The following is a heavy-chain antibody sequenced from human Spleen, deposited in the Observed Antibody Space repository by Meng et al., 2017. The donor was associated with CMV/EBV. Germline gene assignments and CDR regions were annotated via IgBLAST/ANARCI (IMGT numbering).Heavy chain of an antibody. V-gene: IGHV4-4*07. J-gene: IGHJ4*02. Sequence: QGRRQESGPGLVKPSETLSLTCPVSGGSISSYYWSWIRQPAGKGLEWIGRIYTSGSTNYNPSLKSRVTMSVDTSKNQFSLKLSSVTAADTAVYYCARAPTYCSGGSCYPYFDYWGQGTLVTVFS. CDR3: ARAPTYCSGGSCYPYFDY. CDR2: IYTSGST. D-gene: IGHD2-15*01. CDR1: GGSISSYY.